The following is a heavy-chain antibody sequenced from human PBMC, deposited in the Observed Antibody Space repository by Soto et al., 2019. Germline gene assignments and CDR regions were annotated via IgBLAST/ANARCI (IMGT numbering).Heavy chain of an antibody. Sequence: SLSLSCAASGVTFSSYAMSWVRPAPGRGLEWVSAISGSGGSTYYADSVKGRFTISRDNSKSTLYLQMNSLRAEDTAVYYCAKNPNFLPMQRSFDYWGQGTLVTVSS. CDR2: ISGSGGST. CDR1: GVTFSSYA. D-gene: IGHD6-25*01. CDR3: AKNPNFLPMQRSFDY. J-gene: IGHJ4*02. V-gene: IGHV3-23*01.